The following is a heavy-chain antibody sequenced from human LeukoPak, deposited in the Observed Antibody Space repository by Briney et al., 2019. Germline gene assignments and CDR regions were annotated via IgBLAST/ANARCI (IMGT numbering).Heavy chain of an antibody. J-gene: IGHJ4*02. CDR2: INTSGDSP. D-gene: IGHD1-26*01. CDR1: GFTFSNYA. Sequence: AGGSLRLSCAASGFTFSNYAMAWVRQAPGKGLEWVSIINTSGDSPYYADSLRGRFTISRDNSKNTLYLQLNSLRAEDTAVYFCAKDALALSSSGSKIFDFWGRGTLVTVSS. CDR3: AKDALALSSSGSKIFDF. V-gene: IGHV3-23*01.